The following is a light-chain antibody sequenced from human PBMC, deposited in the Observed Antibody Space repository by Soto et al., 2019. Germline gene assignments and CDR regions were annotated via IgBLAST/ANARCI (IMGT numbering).Light chain of an antibody. Sequence: QAVLTQPPSASGTPEERVTISCSGGSSNIGINSVTWYQHLPGTAPKLLIYNSYQRPSGVPDRFSGSKSGTSASLAISGLQPDDDADYYCASWDDSLKALLFVGGTKLTVL. CDR1: SSNIGINS. CDR2: NSY. J-gene: IGLJ3*02. CDR3: ASWDDSLKALL. V-gene: IGLV1-44*01.